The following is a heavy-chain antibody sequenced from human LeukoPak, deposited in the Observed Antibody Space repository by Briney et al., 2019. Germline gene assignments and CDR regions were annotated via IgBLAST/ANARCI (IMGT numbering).Heavy chain of an antibody. CDR3: ASGYGDYWFDP. D-gene: IGHD4-17*01. Sequence: SETLSLTCTVSGGSISRDFWSWIRQPPGKGLEWVGYIYYTGSTNYNPSLKSRVTISIDTSKNQFSLRLSSVTAADTAVYYCASGYGDYWFDPWGQGTLVTVSS. V-gene: IGHV4-59*13. J-gene: IGHJ5*02. CDR2: IYYTGST. CDR1: GGSISRDF.